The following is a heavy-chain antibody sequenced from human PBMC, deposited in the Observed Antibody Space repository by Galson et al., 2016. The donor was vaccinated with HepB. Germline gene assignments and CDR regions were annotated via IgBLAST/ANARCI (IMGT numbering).Heavy chain of an antibody. CDR2: IIPILNIA. D-gene: IGHD3-22*01. CDR3: ARGGSSGYYSTMSF. Sequence: VKVSCKASGGTFSTYAIIWVRQAPGQGLEWMGRIIPILNIATYAQEFQGRGTITADTSTSTAYLELSSLRSEDTAIYYCARGGSSGYYSTMSFWGQGTLVTVSS. J-gene: IGHJ4*02. V-gene: IGHV1-69*04. CDR1: GGTFSTYA.